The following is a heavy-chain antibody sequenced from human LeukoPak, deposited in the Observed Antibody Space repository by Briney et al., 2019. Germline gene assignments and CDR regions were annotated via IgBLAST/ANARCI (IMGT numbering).Heavy chain of an antibody. Sequence: ASVKVSCKASGYTFTSYGISWVRQAPGQGLEWMGWISAYNGNTNYAQKLQGRVTMTRDTSISTAYMELSRLRSDDTAVYYCANAGELFVFYAFDIWGQGTMVTVSS. CDR1: GYTFTSYG. V-gene: IGHV1-18*01. D-gene: IGHD3-10*01. J-gene: IGHJ3*02. CDR3: ANAGELFVFYAFDI. CDR2: ISAYNGNT.